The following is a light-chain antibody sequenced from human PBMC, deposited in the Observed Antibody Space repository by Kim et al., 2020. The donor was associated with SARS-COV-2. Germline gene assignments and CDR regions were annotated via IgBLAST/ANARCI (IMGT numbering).Light chain of an antibody. J-gene: IGLJ3*02. CDR3: AAWDDSLNGWL. V-gene: IGLV2-11*01. Sequence: LTQPRSVSGSPGQSVTISCTGTSSDVGGYNYVSWYQQHPGKAPKLMIYDVGKRPSGVPYRFSGSKSGTSASLAISGLQSEDEADYYCAAWDDSLNGWLFGGGTQLTVL. CDR1: SSDVGGYNY. CDR2: DVG.